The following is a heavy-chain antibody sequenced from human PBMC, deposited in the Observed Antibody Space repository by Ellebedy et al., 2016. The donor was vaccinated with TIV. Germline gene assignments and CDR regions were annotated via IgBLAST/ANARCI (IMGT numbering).Heavy chain of an antibody. CDR3: ARGGNYLTY. Sequence: ASVKVSXXASGYPFTAYYIHWVRQAPGQGLEWMGWVNPNTGGTKYAPKYQGRVTMTRETTISTAYMDLSSLRSDDTAVYYCARGGNYLTYWGQGALVTVSS. CDR2: VNPNTGGT. CDR1: GYPFTAYY. D-gene: IGHD1-26*01. V-gene: IGHV1-2*02. J-gene: IGHJ4*02.